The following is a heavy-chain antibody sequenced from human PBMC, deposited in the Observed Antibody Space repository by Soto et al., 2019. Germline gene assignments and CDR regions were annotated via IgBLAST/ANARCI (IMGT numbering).Heavy chain of an antibody. CDR3: AKDRGDILTDFDY. J-gene: IGHJ4*02. CDR2: ISGSGGST. Sequence: WGSLRRSCAASGFTFSSYAMSWVRQAPGKGLEWVSAISGSGGSTYYADSVKGRFTISRDNSKNTLYLQMNSLRAEDTAVYYCAKDRGDILTDFDYWGQGTLLTVSS. CDR1: GFTFSSYA. D-gene: IGHD3-9*01. V-gene: IGHV3-23*01.